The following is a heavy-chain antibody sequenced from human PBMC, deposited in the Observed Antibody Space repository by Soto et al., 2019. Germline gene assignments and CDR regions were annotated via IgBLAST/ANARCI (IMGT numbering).Heavy chain of an antibody. CDR2: IYYSGST. V-gene: IGHV4-59*12. D-gene: IGHD3-22*01. Sequence: PSETLSLTCTVSGGSISRYYWIWIRQPPGKGLEWIGYIYYSGSTNYNPSLKSRVTISVDTSKNQFSLKLSSVTAADTAVYYCARGASGYYDSSGYYSPYYFDYWGQGTLVTVSS. J-gene: IGHJ4*02. CDR1: GGSISRYY. CDR3: ARGASGYYDSSGYYSPYYFDY.